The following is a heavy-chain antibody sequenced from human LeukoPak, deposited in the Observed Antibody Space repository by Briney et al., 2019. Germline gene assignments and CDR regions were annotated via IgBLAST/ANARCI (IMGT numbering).Heavy chain of an antibody. CDR3: ARHRSSWLIDY. CDR1: GFTFNKCA. CDR2: ISDSGTNT. Sequence: PGGPLRLSCAASGFTFNKCAMGWVRQAPGKGLEWVSLISDSGTNTYYTDSVKGRFTISRDNSKNTLYLQMNSLRAEDTAVYYCARHRSSWLIDYWGQGTLVTVSS. J-gene: IGHJ4*02. V-gene: IGHV3-23*01. D-gene: IGHD6-6*01.